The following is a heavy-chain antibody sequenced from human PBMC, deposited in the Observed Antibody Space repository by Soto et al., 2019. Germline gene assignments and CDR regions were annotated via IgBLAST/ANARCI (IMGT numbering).Heavy chain of an antibody. Sequence: QVHLQESGPGLVKPSETLSLTCTVSGGSISGYYWSWIRQPAGKGLERIGRIWETMNANYKTSLRSRGATSVDSVTHRFTTWLTSSSAADTGMLYCAIGPRTSGNYGYHFDYWGQGTLATVSS. D-gene: IGHD4-17*01. CDR1: GGSISGYY. CDR3: AIGPRTSGNYGYHFDY. J-gene: IGHJ4*02. CDR2: IWETMNA. V-gene: IGHV4-4*07.